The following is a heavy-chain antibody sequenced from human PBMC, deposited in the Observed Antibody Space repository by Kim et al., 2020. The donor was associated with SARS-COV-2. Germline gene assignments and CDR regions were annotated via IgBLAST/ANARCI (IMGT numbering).Heavy chain of an antibody. CDR3: AREGWGLRRPNWCFDI. CDR1: GFTFSNYC. CDR2: IWYNGSNK. D-gene: IGHD1-26*01. V-gene: IGHV3-33*08. Sequence: GGSLRLSCAASGFTFSNYCMHWVRQAPGKGLEWVAVIWYNGSNKYYADSVKGRFTISRDNAKNTLYLQMNSLRAEDTAVYYCAREGWGLRRPNWCFDIWGRGTLVTVSS. J-gene: IGHJ2*01.